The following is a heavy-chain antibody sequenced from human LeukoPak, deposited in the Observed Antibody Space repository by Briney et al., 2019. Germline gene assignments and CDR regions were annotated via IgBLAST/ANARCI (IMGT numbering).Heavy chain of an antibody. V-gene: IGHV3-7*03. CDR1: GFTFIGHW. J-gene: IGHJ4*02. D-gene: IGHD3-22*01. CDR2: IKEDGSKK. Sequence: GGSLRLSCAASGFTFIGHWMTWVRQAPGKGLEWVANIKEDGSKKNYVDSVKGRFTISRDSAKNSLYLQMTSLRAEDTAMYYCATPLDYRDSSGFHQGGDWGQGTLVTVSS. CDR3: ATPLDYRDSSGFHQGGD.